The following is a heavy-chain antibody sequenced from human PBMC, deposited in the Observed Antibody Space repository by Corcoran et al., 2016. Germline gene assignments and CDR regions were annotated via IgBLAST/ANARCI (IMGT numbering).Heavy chain of an antibody. J-gene: IGHJ6*02. V-gene: IGHV3-33*01. CDR1: GFTFSSYG. CDR2: IWNDGNNT. D-gene: IGHD1-26*01. Sequence: QEQLVASGGGVVQPGRSLRLSCAASGFTFSSYGMHWVSKAPGKGLEWGAIIWNDGNNTYHAESVKGRFTISRDNSKNTLYLQMNSLIGEDTAVYYCARLRYSNLVGGLDAWGQGITVTVSS. CDR3: ARLRYSNLVGGLDA.